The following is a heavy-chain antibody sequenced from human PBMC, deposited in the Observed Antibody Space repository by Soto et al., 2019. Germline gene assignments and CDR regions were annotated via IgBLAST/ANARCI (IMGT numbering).Heavy chain of an antibody. D-gene: IGHD6-13*01. CDR2: FDPEDGET. V-gene: IGHV1-24*01. CDR1: GYTLTELS. Sequence: ASVKVSCKVSGYTLTELSMHWVRQAPGKGLEWMGGFDPEDGETIYAQKFQGRVTMTEDTSTDTAYMELSSLRSEDTAVYYCATRSQQLVRGYYYYGMDVWGQGTTVTVSS. J-gene: IGHJ6*02. CDR3: ATRSQQLVRGYYYYGMDV.